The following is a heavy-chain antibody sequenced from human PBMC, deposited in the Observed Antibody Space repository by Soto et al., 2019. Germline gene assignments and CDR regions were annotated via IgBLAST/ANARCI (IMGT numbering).Heavy chain of an antibody. V-gene: IGHV4-34*01. D-gene: IGHD4-17*01. CDR1: GGSFSGYY. CDR3: ARLNGDSDAFDI. Sequence: SETLSLTCAVYGGSFSGYYWSWIRQPPGKGLEWIGEINHSGSTNYNPSLKSRVTISVDTSKNQFSLKLSSVTAVDTAVYYCARLNGDSDAFDIWGQGTMVTVSS. CDR2: INHSGST. J-gene: IGHJ3*02.